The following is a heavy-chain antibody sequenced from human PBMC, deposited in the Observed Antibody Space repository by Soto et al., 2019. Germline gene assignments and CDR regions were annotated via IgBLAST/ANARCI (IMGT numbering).Heavy chain of an antibody. V-gene: IGHV1-2*02. CDR2: INPNSGGT. D-gene: IGHD1-26*01. CDR3: ARELVVGARPDYFDY. J-gene: IGHJ4*02. CDR1: GYTFTGYY. Sequence: ASVKVSCKASGYTFTGYYMHWVRQAPGQGLEWMGWINPNSGGTNYAQKFQGRVTMTRDTSISTAYMELSRLRSDDTAVYYCARELVVGARPDYFDYWGQGTLVTVSS.